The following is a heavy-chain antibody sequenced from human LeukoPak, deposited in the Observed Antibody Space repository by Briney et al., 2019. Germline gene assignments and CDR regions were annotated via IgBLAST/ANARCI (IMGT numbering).Heavy chain of an antibody. D-gene: IGHD3-10*01. CDR2: IIPILGIA. Sequence: SVKVSCKASGGTFSSYAISWVRQAPGQGLEWMGRIIPILGIANYAQRFQGRVTITADKSTSTAYMELSSLRSEDTAVYYCARDPSFPMVRGVIGNAFDIWGQGTMVTVSS. CDR1: GGTFSSYA. CDR3: ARDPSFPMVRGVIGNAFDI. J-gene: IGHJ3*02. V-gene: IGHV1-69*04.